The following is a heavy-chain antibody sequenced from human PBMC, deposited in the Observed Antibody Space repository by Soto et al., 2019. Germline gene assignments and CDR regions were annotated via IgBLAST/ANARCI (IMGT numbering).Heavy chain of an antibody. CDR1: AIPSSAHY. D-gene: IGHD4-4*01. J-gene: IGHJ4*02. Sequence: GRCLSLSCALSAIPSSAHYTDWVSHVAGRGMGWDCRARVKAQADSTAYGEAVKGRFTTARDESKNTVYLQMNRLKPEDTAVYYCVRATDFSDSIGNTRRFDVWGQGTLVTVSS. CDR3: VRATDFSDSIGNTRRFDV. V-gene: IGHV3-72*01. CDR2: ARVKAQADST.